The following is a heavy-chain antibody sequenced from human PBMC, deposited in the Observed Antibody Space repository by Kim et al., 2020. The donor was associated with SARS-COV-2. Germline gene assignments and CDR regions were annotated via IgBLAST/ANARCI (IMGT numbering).Heavy chain of an antibody. CDR1: GFSLTTSGVG. CDR3: AHVDYYYDRSGSRDAFDF. CDR2: IYWDDDK. D-gene: IGHD3-22*01. Sequence: SGPTLVKPTQTLTLTCTFSGFSLTTSGVGVGWIRQPPGKALEWLALIYWDDDKRYSPSLKNRLTITKDTSKNQVVFTMTNMDPVDTATYYCAHVDYYYDRSGSRDAFDFWGQGKMVTVSS. J-gene: IGHJ3*01. V-gene: IGHV2-5*02.